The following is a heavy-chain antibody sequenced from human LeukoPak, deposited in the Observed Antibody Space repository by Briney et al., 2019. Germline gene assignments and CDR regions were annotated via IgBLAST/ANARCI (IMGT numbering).Heavy chain of an antibody. CDR3: AKDRNVLRYFDWLANLPFDY. V-gene: IGHV3-23*01. D-gene: IGHD3-9*01. Sequence: GGSLRLSCEASGFTFGGSAIHWVRQAPGKRLEWVSAISGSGGSTYYADSVKGRFTISRDNSKNTLYLQMNSLRAEDTAVYYCAKDRNVLRYFDWLANLPFDYWGQGTLVTVSS. J-gene: IGHJ4*02. CDR1: GFTFGGSA. CDR2: ISGSGGST.